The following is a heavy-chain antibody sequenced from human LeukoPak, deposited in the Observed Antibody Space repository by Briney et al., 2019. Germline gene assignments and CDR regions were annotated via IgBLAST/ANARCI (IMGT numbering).Heavy chain of an antibody. CDR1: GFTFSRYG. V-gene: IGHV3-21*01. CDR3: ARGLPQPPFNSDDAFDI. Sequence: PGGSLRLSCAASGFTFSRYGMNWVRQAPGKGLEWVSSISSSSSYIYYADSVKGRFTISRDNAKNSLYLQMNSLRAEDTAVYYCARGLPQPPFNSDDAFDIWGQGTMVTVSS. CDR2: ISSSSSYI. D-gene: IGHD2-21*01. J-gene: IGHJ3*02.